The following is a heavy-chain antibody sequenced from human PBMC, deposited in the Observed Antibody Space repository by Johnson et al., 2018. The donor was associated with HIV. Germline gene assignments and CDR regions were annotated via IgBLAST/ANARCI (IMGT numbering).Heavy chain of an antibody. CDR3: ARACRDGYTCDVYDI. Sequence: MQLVESGGGLVQPGGSLRLSCAASGFTVSGNYMTWVRKAPGKGLEWVSVLFSGGTTYYADSVKGRFTISRDNSKNTLYLQMNSLRVEDTAIYYCARACRDGYTCDVYDIWGQGTLVTVSS. CDR1: GFTVSGNY. D-gene: IGHD5-24*01. V-gene: IGHV3-66*01. CDR2: LFSGGTT. J-gene: IGHJ3*02.